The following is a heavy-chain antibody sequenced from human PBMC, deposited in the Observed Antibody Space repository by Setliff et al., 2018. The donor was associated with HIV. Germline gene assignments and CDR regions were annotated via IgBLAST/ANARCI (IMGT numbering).Heavy chain of an antibody. D-gene: IGHD3-10*01. CDR3: AREVNIPVRGITDDAFDI. CDR1: GASMSSGDYY. Sequence: NPSETLSLTCTVSGASMSSGDYYWSWIRQPPGKGLEWIGYIYYSGNSYYNPSLKSRVTLSVDTSKNQFSLKVNSVTAADTAVYYCAREVNIPVRGITDDAFDIWGQGTMVTV. CDR2: IYYSGNS. V-gene: IGHV4-30-4*08. J-gene: IGHJ3*02.